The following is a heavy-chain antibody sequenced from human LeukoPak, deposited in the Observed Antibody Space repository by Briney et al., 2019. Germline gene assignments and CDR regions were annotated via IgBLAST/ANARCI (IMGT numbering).Heavy chain of an antibody. D-gene: IGHD2-21*02. V-gene: IGHV3-23*01. CDR1: GFTFSSYG. J-gene: IGHJ4*02. CDR3: AKDPGHCGGDCYEGSVDY. Sequence: SGGSLRLSCAASGFTFSSYGMSWVRQAPGKGLEWVSAISGSGGSTYYADSVKGRFTISRDNSKNTLYLQMNSLRAEDTAVYYCAKDPGHCGGDCYEGSVDYWGQGTLVTVSS. CDR2: ISGSGGST.